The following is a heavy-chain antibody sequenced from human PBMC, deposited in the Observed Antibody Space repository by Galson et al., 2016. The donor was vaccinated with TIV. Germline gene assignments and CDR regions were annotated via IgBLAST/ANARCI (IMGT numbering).Heavy chain of an antibody. CDR1: GYIFINYY. CDR3: ARVNWARAFDY. Sequence: SVKVSCKASGYIFINYYIHWVRQAPGQGLEWLGWFSPDSGATQYAQKFQGRVTMTRDTSISTAHMELRRLISDDTAVYYCARVNWARAFDYWGQGTQVTVSS. CDR2: FSPDSGAT. J-gene: IGHJ4*02. D-gene: IGHD7-27*01. V-gene: IGHV1-2*02.